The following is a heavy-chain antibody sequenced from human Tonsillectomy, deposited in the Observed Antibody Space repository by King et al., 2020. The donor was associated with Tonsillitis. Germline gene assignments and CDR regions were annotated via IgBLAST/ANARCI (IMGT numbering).Heavy chain of an antibody. CDR3: VKETGYNYVSGDYFDY. J-gene: IGHJ4*02. V-gene: IGHV3-9*01. CDR2: ITWNSGSL. Sequence: QLVQSGGGLVQPGRSLRLSCAASGFTFGDHGMHWVRQAPGKGLEWVSGITWNSGSLGYADSVKGRFTISRDNAKNSLYLQMNSLRAEDTALYYCVKETGYNYVSGDYFDYWGQGTLVTVSS. CDR1: GFTFGDHG. D-gene: IGHD3-10*01.